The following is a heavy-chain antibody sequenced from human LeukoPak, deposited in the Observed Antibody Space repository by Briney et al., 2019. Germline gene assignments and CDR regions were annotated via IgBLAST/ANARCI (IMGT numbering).Heavy chain of an antibody. CDR2: INPNSGGT. V-gene: IGHV1-2*02. CDR3: ARELNSSSWYPLEV. D-gene: IGHD6-13*01. J-gene: IGHJ4*02. Sequence: ASVKVSCKASGYTFTGYYMHWVRQAPGQGLERMGWINPNSGGTNYAQKFQGRVTMTRDTSISTAYMELSRLRSDDTAVYYCARELNSSSWYPLEVWGQGTLVTVSS. CDR1: GYTFTGYY.